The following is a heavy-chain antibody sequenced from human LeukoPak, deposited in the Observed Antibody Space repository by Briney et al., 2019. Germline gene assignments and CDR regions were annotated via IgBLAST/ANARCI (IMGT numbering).Heavy chain of an antibody. CDR1: GGSISSGSYY. CDR3: ARYYYDSSGPPRDYFDY. V-gene: IGHV4-61*02. CDR2: IYTSGST. J-gene: IGHJ4*02. D-gene: IGHD3-22*01. Sequence: SQTLSLTCTVSGGSISSGSYYWSWIRQPAGKGLEWIGRIYTSGSTNYNPSLKSRVTISVDTSKNQFSLKLSSVTAADTAVYYCARYYYDSSGPPRDYFDYWGQGTLVTVSS.